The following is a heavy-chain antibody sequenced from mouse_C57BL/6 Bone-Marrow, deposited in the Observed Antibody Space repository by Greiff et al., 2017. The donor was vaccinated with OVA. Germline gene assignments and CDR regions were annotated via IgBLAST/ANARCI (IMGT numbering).Heavy chain of an antibody. D-gene: IGHD2-1*01. CDR2: IWSGGST. J-gene: IGHJ3*01. Sequence: QVQLKQSGPGLVQPSQSLSITCTVSGFSLTSYGVHWVRQSPGKGLEWLGVIWSGGSTDYNAAFISRLSISKDNSKSQVFFKMNSLQADDTAIYYCARPTYGNYSAWFAYWGQGTLVTVSA. CDR1: GFSLTSYG. V-gene: IGHV2-2*01. CDR3: ARPTYGNYSAWFAY.